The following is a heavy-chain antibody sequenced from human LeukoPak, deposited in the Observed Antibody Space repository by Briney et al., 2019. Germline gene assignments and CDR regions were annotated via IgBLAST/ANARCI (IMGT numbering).Heavy chain of an antibody. CDR2: ISAYNGNT. V-gene: IGHV1-18*01. CDR3: ARDLIYCSGGSCSDFDY. D-gene: IGHD2-15*01. J-gene: IGHJ4*02. CDR1: GYTFTSYG. Sequence: ASVKVSCKASGYTFTSYGISWVRQAPGQGLEWMGWISAYNGNTNYAQKLQGRVTMTTDTSTSTAYMELRSLRSDDTAVYYCARDLIYCSGGSCSDFDYWGQGTLVTVSS.